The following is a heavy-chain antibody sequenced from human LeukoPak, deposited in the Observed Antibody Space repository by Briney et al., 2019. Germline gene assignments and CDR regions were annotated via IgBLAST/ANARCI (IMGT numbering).Heavy chain of an antibody. Sequence: TSETLSLTCTVSGGSISSYYWSWIRQPPGKGLEWIGYIHYSGSTNYNPSLKSRVTISVDTSKNQFSLKLSSVTAADTAVYYCARALFWYFDYWGQGTLVTVSS. CDR3: ARALFWYFDY. J-gene: IGHJ4*02. D-gene: IGHD2/OR15-2a*01. CDR1: GGSISSYY. CDR2: IHYSGST. V-gene: IGHV4-59*01.